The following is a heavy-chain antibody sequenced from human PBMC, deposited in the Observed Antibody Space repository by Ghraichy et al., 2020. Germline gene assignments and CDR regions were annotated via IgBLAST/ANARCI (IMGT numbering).Heavy chain of an antibody. CDR2: ISYDGNNK. CDR3: AQGAGKYYGSGSYWV. CDR1: GFTFSNSG. V-gene: IGHV3-30*18. J-gene: IGHJ4*02. Sequence: LSLTCAASGFTFSNSGMHWVRQAPGKGLEWVAVISYDGNNKYYAESVKGRFTISRDNSKNTLYLQMNSLRTEDTAVYYCAQGAGKYYGSGSYWVWGQGTLVTVSS. D-gene: IGHD3-10*01.